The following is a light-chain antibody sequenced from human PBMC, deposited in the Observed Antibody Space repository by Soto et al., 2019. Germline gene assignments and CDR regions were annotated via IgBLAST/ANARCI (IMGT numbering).Light chain of an antibody. CDR3: QQRSNWPPRYT. J-gene: IGKJ2*01. V-gene: IGKV3-11*01. CDR1: QSVSSY. CDR2: DAS. Sequence: EIVLTQSPATLSLSPGERATLSCRASQSVSSYLAWYQQKPGQAPRLLIYDASNRATGIPARFSGSGSGTDFTLTISSLEPEDFAVYYCQQRSNWPPRYTFGQGTKV.